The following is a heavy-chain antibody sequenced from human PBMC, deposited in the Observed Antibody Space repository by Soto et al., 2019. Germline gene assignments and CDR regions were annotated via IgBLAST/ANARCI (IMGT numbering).Heavy chain of an antibody. CDR2: TRNKAQRYTT. CDR1: GFTFSDHY. V-gene: IGHV3-72*01. CDR3: AGAEDSSDWRHFNY. Sequence: EVQVVESGGGLVQPGGSLRLSCAASGFTFSDHYMDWVRQAPGKGLEWVARTRNKAQRYTTEYAASVRGRFTISRDDSKTTLYLQMNSLKTEDTAVYFCAGAEDSSDWRHFNYWGQGTLVTVSS. D-gene: IGHD6-19*01. J-gene: IGHJ4*02.